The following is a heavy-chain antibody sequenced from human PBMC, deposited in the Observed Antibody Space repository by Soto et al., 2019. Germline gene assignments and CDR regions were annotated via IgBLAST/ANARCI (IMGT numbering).Heavy chain of an antibody. CDR1: GFTFSIYA. J-gene: IGHJ4*02. Sequence: PAGSLRLSCAAPGFTFSIYALHWVRQAPGKGLEWVAVMSPNGNNQYYADSVKGRFTISRDTSKSTPYQQMTSLRPDYTSVYYCTTGANYYYYAIRYWGQGTLVTVSS. D-gene: IGHD3-10*01. CDR2: MSPNGNNQ. CDR3: TTGANYYYYAIRY. V-gene: IGHV3-30-3*01.